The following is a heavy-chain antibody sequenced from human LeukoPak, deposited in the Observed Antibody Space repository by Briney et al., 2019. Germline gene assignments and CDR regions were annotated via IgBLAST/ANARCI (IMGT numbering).Heavy chain of an antibody. CDR2: ISGSGSTT. Sequence: GGSLRLSCAASGFTFSSYAMNWVRQTPGKGMEWVSTISGSGSTTYYADSVKGRFTISRDNSKTTLYLQMNTLRTEDTAVYYCAKDLRGSGWYFDYWGQGTLVAVSS. CDR3: AKDLRGSGWYFDY. CDR1: GFTFSSYA. V-gene: IGHV3-23*01. J-gene: IGHJ4*02. D-gene: IGHD6-19*01.